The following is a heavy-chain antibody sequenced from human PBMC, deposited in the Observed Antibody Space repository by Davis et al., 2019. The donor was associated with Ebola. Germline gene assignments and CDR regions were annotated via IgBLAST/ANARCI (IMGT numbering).Heavy chain of an antibody. D-gene: IGHD2-2*02. Sequence: AASVKVSCKASGYTFTGYYMHWVRQAPGQGLEWMGRINPYSGGTNYAQRFQGRVTMTRDTSISTAYMELSRLRSDDTAVYYCARDGSVAAIELDYWGQGTLVTVSS. J-gene: IGHJ4*02. CDR2: INPYSGGT. V-gene: IGHV1-2*06. CDR3: ARDGSVAAIELDY. CDR1: GYTFTGYY.